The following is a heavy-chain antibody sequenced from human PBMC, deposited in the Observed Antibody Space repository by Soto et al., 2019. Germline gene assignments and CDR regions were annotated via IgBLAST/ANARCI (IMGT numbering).Heavy chain of an antibody. D-gene: IGHD3-22*01. Sequence: QVQLVQYGAEVKKPGASVKVSCKVSGYTRTELSMHWVRQARGKGLEWMGGFDPEDGETIYAQKFQGRVTMTEDTSTDTVYMELSSLRSEDTAVYYCATPLRPLYDSSGYPLDYWGQGTLVTVSS. CDR3: ATPLRPLYDSSGYPLDY. V-gene: IGHV1-24*01. J-gene: IGHJ4*02. CDR1: GYTRTELS. CDR2: FDPEDGET.